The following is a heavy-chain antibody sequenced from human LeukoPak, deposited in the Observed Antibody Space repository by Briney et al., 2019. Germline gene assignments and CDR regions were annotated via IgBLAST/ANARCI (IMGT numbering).Heavy chain of an antibody. CDR1: GFTISACE. Sequence: GGSLRLSCAISGFTISACELTWVRQAPGKGLEWVSDISRSGSTRYYADSVKGRFTISRDNAKNSLYLQMNSLRAEDTAVYYCARVATMVRVPLDALDIWGQGTMVSVSS. CDR3: ARVATMVRVPLDALDI. V-gene: IGHV3-48*03. J-gene: IGHJ3*02. CDR2: ISRSGSTR. D-gene: IGHD3-10*01.